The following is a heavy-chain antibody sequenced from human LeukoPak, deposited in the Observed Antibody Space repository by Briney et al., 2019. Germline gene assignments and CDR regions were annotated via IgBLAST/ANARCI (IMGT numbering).Heavy chain of an antibody. Sequence: RASVKVSCKASGYTFTSYGISWVRQAPGQGLEWMGWISAYNGNTNYAQKLQGRVTMTTDTSTSTAYMELRSLRSDDTAVYYCAGVGVFLWSGYSSPNDAFDIWGQGTMVTVSS. V-gene: IGHV1-18*01. CDR1: GYTFTSYG. CDR3: AGVGVFLWSGYSSPNDAFDI. D-gene: IGHD3-3*01. CDR2: ISAYNGNT. J-gene: IGHJ3*02.